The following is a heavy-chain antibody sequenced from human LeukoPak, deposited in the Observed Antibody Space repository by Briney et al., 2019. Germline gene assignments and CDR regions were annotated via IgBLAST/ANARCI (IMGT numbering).Heavy chain of an antibody. J-gene: IGHJ4*02. Sequence: GGSLRLSCVASGFIFSNYAMGWVRQAPGKGLEWVSTISGGCVNIYFVDSVRGRFTISRDNSKNTLYLQMSSLRPEDTAVYYCARVGWAPAEVTNLNGVVNGGSMVRGPYHFDYWGQGTLVTVSS. CDR1: GFIFSNYA. V-gene: IGHV3-23*01. CDR2: ISGGCVNI. D-gene: IGHD3-10*01. CDR3: ARVGWAPAEVTNLNGVVNGGSMVRGPYHFDY.